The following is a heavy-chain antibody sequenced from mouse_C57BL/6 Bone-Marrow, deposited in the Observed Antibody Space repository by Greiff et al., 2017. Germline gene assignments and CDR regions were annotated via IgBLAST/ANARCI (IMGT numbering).Heavy chain of an antibody. CDR3: AIEVYRAWFAY. Sequence: QVQLQQPGAELVKPGASVILSCKASGYTFTSYWMHWVKQRPGRGLEWIGRIYPSDSDTNYNQKFKGKATLTVDKSSSTAYIQLSILTSEDSAVYYCAIEVYRAWFAYWGQGTLVTVSA. V-gene: IGHV1-74*01. CDR2: IYPSDSDT. CDR1: GYTFTSYW. D-gene: IGHD2-3*01. J-gene: IGHJ3*01.